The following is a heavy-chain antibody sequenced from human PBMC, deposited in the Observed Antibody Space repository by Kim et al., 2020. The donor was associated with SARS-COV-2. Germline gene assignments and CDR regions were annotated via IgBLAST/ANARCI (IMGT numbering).Heavy chain of an antibody. CDR2: ISYDGSNK. D-gene: IGHD6-13*01. J-gene: IGHJ4*02. Sequence: GGSLRLSCAASGFTFSSYGMHWVRQALGKGLEWVAVISYDGSNKYYADSVKGRFTISRDNSKNTLYLQMNSLRAEDTAVYYCAKEKDSSSWYGFDYWGQGTLVTVSS. CDR1: GFTFSSYG. V-gene: IGHV3-30*18. CDR3: AKEKDSSSWYGFDY.